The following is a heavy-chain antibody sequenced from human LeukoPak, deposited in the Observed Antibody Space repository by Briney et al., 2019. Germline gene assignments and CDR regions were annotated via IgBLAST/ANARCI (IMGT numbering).Heavy chain of an antibody. J-gene: IGHJ3*02. Sequence: PGGSLRLSCAASGFTFSDYYMSWIRQAPGKGLEWVSYISSSGNTIYYADSVKGRFTISRDNAKNSLYLQMNSLRAEDTAVYYCARDQRMYSSSAFDIWGQGTMVTVSS. CDR3: ARDQRMYSSSAFDI. CDR2: ISSSGNTI. CDR1: GFTFSDYY. D-gene: IGHD6-6*01. V-gene: IGHV3-11*01.